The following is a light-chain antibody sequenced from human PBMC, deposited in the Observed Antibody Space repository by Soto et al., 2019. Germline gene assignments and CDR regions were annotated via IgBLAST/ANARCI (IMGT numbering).Light chain of an antibody. Sequence: EVVMTQSPAALSVSPGVRDTLSCRASQSVGTFLGSYLAWYQQKPGQAPRLLIYGASTRATGIPDRFSGSGSGTVFTLAISSPQSEDSAMYYFQQYREWLYTFGQGTKLEI. CDR3: QQYREWLYT. V-gene: IGKV3-15*01. CDR2: GAS. J-gene: IGKJ2*01. CDR1: QSVGTFLGSY.